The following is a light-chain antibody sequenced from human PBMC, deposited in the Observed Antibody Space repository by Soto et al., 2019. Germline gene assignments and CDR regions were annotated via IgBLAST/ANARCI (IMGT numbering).Light chain of an antibody. CDR1: QDISSF. J-gene: IGKJ4*01. Sequence: DIQLTQSPSFLSASVGDRVTITCRASQDISSFLAWYQQKPGQAPKILIYAASTSQSGVPSRFSGSGSGTEFTLTINTLQPEDFATYYCPQLSAYPLAFGGGTEVEIK. CDR2: AAS. CDR3: PQLSAYPLA. V-gene: IGKV1-9*01.